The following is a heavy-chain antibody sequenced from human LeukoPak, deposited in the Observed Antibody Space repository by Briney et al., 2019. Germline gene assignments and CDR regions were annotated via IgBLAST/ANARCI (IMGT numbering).Heavy chain of an antibody. Sequence: SVKVSCKASGGTFSSYAISWVRQAPGRGLEWMGRIIPIFGIANYAQKFQGRVTITADKSTSTAYMELSSLRSEDTAVYYCARARVTTLDYYGKDVWGQGTTVTVSS. CDR2: IIPIFGIA. CDR1: GGTFSSYA. J-gene: IGHJ6*02. CDR3: ARARVTTLDYYGKDV. D-gene: IGHD4-11*01. V-gene: IGHV1-69*04.